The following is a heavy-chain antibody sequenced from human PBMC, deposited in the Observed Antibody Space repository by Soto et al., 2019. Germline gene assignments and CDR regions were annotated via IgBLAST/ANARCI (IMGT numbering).Heavy chain of an antibody. CDR2: IIPIFGTA. CDR1: GGTFSSYA. CDR3: ATYNLHDYSNYPRFGFDY. D-gene: IGHD4-4*01. Sequence: QVQLVQSGAEVKKPGSSVKVSCKASGGTFSSYAISWVRQAPGQGLEWMGGIIPIFGTANYAQKFQGRVTITADESTSTAYMELSSLRSEDTAVYYCATYNLHDYSNYPRFGFDYWGQGTLVTVSS. J-gene: IGHJ4*02. V-gene: IGHV1-69*01.